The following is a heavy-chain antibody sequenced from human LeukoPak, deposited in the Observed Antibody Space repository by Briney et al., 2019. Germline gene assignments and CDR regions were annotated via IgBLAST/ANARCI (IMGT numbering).Heavy chain of an antibody. CDR2: IIPIFGTA. V-gene: IGHV1-69*06. CDR3: ARAGSGSRPREQIDY. Sequence: GASVKVSCKASGGTFSSYAISWVRQAPGQGLEWMGGIIPIFGTANYAQKFQGRVTITADKSTSTAYMELRSLRSDDTAVYYCARAGSGSRPREQIDYWGQGTLVTVSS. J-gene: IGHJ4*02. CDR1: GGTFSSYA. D-gene: IGHD3-10*01.